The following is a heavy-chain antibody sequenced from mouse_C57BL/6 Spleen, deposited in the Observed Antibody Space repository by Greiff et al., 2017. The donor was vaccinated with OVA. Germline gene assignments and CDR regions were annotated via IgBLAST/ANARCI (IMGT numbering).Heavy chain of an antibody. Sequence: QVQLKESGPGLVQPSQSLSITCTVSGFSLTSYGVHWVRQSPGKGLEWLGVIWSGGSTDYNAAFISRLSISKDNSKSQVFFKMNSLQADDTAIYYCAREFSFYDGYYRYFDYWGQGTTLTVSS. J-gene: IGHJ2*01. CDR2: IWSGGST. CDR1: GFSLTSYG. D-gene: IGHD2-3*01. V-gene: IGHV2-2*01. CDR3: AREFSFYDGYYRYFDY.